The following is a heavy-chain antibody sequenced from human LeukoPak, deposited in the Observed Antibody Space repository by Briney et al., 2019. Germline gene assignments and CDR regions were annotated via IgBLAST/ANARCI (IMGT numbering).Heavy chain of an antibody. D-gene: IGHD6-19*01. J-gene: IGHJ4*02. CDR2: ISSSGSTI. Sequence: GGSLRLSCAASGFTFSSYEMNWVRQAPGKGLEWASYISSSGSTIYYADSVKGRFTISRDNAKNSLYLQMNSLRAEDTAVYYCARDRGSGWYGGYFDYWGQGTLVTVSS. CDR1: GFTFSSYE. V-gene: IGHV3-48*03. CDR3: ARDRGSGWYGGYFDY.